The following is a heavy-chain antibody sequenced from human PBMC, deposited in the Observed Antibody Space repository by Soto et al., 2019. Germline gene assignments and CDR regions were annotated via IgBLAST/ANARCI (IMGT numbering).Heavy chain of an antibody. CDR1: GFSFSNYN. V-gene: IGHV3-48*02. D-gene: IGHD6-19*01. CDR2: ITDSSDTV. Sequence: EVQLVESGGGLVQPGWSLRLSCVASGFSFSNYNMNWVRQAPGKGLEWVSYITDSSDTVHYADSVRGRFTISRDNAESSLYLQMNSLRDEDTAVYYCAGTNSGWRFSWYFDLWGRGTLVTVSS. J-gene: IGHJ2*01. CDR3: AGTNSGWRFSWYFDL.